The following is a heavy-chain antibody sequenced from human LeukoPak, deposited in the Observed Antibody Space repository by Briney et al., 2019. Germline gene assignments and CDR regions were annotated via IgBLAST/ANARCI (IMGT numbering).Heavy chain of an antibody. J-gene: IGHJ4*02. Sequence: GGSLRLSCAASGFTFSSYWMHWVRQAPGKGPVWVSRINTDGSSTSYADSVKGRFTISRDNAKNTLYLQMNSLRAEDTAVYYCARGGEDYYDSGVFDYWGQGTLVTVSS. V-gene: IGHV3-74*01. CDR3: ARGGEDYYDSGVFDY. D-gene: IGHD3-22*01. CDR2: INTDGSST. CDR1: GFTFSSYW.